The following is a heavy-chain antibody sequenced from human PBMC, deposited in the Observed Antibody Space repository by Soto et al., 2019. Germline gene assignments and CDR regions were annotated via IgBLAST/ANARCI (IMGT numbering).Heavy chain of an antibody. CDR3: ARGGFRRGYSELGYYGMDV. CDR1: GGSFSGYY. J-gene: IGHJ6*02. CDR2: INHSGST. Sequence: SETLCLTCAVYGGSFSGYYWSWIRQPPGKGLEWIGEINHSGSTNYNPSLKSRVTISVDTSKNQFSLKLSSVTAADTAVYYCARGGFRRGYSELGYYGMDVWGQGTTVSVSS. D-gene: IGHD5-18*01. V-gene: IGHV4-34*01.